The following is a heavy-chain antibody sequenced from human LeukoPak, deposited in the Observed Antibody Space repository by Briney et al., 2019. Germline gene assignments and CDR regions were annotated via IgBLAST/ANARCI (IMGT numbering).Heavy chain of an antibody. Sequence: SGTLSLTCAVSGGSISSSNWWSWVRQPPGKGLEWIGEIYHSGSTNYNPSLKSRVTISVDKSKNQFSLKLSSVTAADTAVYYCARVLLWFGELGSAFDIWGQGTMVTVSS. CDR1: GGSISSSNW. V-gene: IGHV4-4*02. J-gene: IGHJ3*02. D-gene: IGHD3-10*01. CDR2: IYHSGST. CDR3: ARVLLWFGELGSAFDI.